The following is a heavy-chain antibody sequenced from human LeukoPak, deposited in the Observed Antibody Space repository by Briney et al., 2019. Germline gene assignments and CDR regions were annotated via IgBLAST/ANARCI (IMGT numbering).Heavy chain of an antibody. CDR2: ISWNSGSI. CDR3: AKGPGAQQLLAFDI. J-gene: IGHJ3*02. Sequence: PGGSLRLSCAASGFTFDDYAMHWVRQAPGKCLEWVSGISWNSGSIGYADSVKGRFTISRDNAKNSLYLQMNSLRAEDMALYYCAKGPGAQQLLAFDIWGQGTMVTVSS. D-gene: IGHD6-13*01. V-gene: IGHV3-9*03. CDR1: GFTFDDYA.